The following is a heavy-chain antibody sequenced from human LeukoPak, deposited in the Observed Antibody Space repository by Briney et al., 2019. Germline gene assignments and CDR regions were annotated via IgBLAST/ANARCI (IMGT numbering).Heavy chain of an antibody. CDR3: ARGTYCGSDCYSFEY. V-gene: IGHV4-61*02. CDR2: FYSSVST. D-gene: IGHD2-21*01. CDR1: GGSISSGGYY. J-gene: IGHJ4*02. Sequence: PSETLSLTCAVSGGSISSGGYYWNWIRQSAGKGLEWIGRFYSSVSTDYNPSLKRRVTMSVDTSKNQFSLKLSSVTAADTAVYYCARGTYCGSDCYSFEYWGQGTLVTVSS.